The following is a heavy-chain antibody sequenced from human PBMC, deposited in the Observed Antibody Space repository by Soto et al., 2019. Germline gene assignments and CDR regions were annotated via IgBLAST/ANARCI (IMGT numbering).Heavy chain of an antibody. CDR2: IWYDGSNK. Sequence: QVQLVESGGGVVQPGRSLRLSCAASGVTFSSYGMHWFRQAPGKVLEWEEVIWYDGSNKYYADSVKRLFTISRDNSYNTMYQQLSRWRPGDTAVYYCARENWFGEFWVPRDAFDIRGKGTMVTVSS. D-gene: IGHD3-10*01. J-gene: IGHJ3*02. CDR3: ARENWFGEFWVPRDAFDI. CDR1: GVTFSSYG. V-gene: IGHV3-33*01.